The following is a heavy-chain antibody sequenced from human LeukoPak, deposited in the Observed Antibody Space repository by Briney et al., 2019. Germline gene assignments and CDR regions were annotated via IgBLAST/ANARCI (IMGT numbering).Heavy chain of an antibody. CDR2: ILQDGSER. CDR3: ARVSSGHYNAFDI. V-gene: IGHV3-7*01. Sequence: PGGSLRISCATSGFTFSIYWMSWVRQAPGKGLEWVANILQDGSERYYVDAVKGRFIISRDNSKISLYLQMNSLRADDTAVYYCARVSSGHYNAFDIWGQGTMVTVSS. D-gene: IGHD3-22*01. CDR1: GFTFSIYW. J-gene: IGHJ3*02.